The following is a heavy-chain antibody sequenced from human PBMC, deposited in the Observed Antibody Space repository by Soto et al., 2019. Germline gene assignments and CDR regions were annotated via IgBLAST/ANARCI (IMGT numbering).Heavy chain of an antibody. CDR3: TTDSNFSYGMDV. J-gene: IGHJ6*02. D-gene: IGHD4-4*01. CDR2: IKSKTDGGTT. Sequence: EVQLVESGGGLVKPGGSLRLSCAASGFTFSNAWMNWVRQAPGKGLEWVGRIKSKTDGGTTDYAAPVKGRFTISRDDSKDTLYLQMNSLKTEDTAVYYCTTDSNFSYGMDVWGQGTTVTVSS. CDR1: GFTFSNAW. V-gene: IGHV3-15*07.